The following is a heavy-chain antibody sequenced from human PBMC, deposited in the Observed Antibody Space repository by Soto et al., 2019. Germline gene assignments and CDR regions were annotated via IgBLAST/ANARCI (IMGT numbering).Heavy chain of an antibody. J-gene: IGHJ4*02. D-gene: IGHD2-15*01. CDR3: ARGPVVAPTLFDS. CDR2: IYYSGST. V-gene: IGHV4-31*03. CDR1: GGSISSGGYY. Sequence: QVQLQESGPGLVKPSQTLSLTCTVSGGSISSGGYYWSWIRQHPGKGLEWIGYIYYSGSTYYNPSPKGGVTIPVDTSRTRFSGRLSSVPAADRAVYYWARGPVVAPTLFDSGGQGTRVTVSS.